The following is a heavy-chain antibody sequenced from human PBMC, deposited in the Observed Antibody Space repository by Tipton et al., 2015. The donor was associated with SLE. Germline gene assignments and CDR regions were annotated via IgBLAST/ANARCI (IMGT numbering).Heavy chain of an antibody. D-gene: IGHD2-21*02. CDR2: IYYSGST. CDR1: GGSISSSSYY. V-gene: IGHV4-39*07. CDR3: ARRVRGGDYAYYFDY. J-gene: IGHJ4*02. Sequence: TLSLTCTVSGGSISSSSYYWGWIRQPPGKGLEWIGSIYYSGSTYYNPSLKSRVTISVDTSKNQFSLKLSSVTAADTAVYYCARRVRGGDYAYYFDYWGQGTLVTVSS.